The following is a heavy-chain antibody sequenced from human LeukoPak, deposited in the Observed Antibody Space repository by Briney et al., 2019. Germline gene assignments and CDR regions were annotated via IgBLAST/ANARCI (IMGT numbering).Heavy chain of an antibody. CDR3: TTPPFDP. CDR1: GFTLSNHW. J-gene: IGHJ5*02. Sequence: GGSLRLSCAASGFTLSNHWMSWVRQAPGKGLEWVGRIKSKTVGGTTDYAAPVKGRFTISRDDSKNTLYLQMNSLKTEDTAVYYCTTPPFDPWGQGTLVTVSS. CDR2: IKSKTVGGTT. V-gene: IGHV3-15*01.